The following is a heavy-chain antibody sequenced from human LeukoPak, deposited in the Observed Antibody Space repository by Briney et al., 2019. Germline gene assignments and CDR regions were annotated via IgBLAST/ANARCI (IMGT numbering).Heavy chain of an antibody. Sequence: ASVKVSCKASGYTFTVYYMHWVRHAPGQGLGRLGWINPNSGVTNYAQEFQGRVTMIRDTSVRKAYMEVSSLRSADTAVAYCARGTRSGFNFVYCGQGTLVTVSS. D-gene: IGHD3-22*01. J-gene: IGHJ4*02. CDR3: ARGTRSGFNFVY. CDR2: INPNSGVT. V-gene: IGHV1-2*02. CDR1: GYTFTVYY.